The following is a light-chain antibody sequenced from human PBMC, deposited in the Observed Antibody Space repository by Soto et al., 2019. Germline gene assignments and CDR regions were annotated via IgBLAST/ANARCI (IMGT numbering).Light chain of an antibody. CDR2: DVT. CDR1: SNDVGGYNY. CDR3: SSYTSSNAEV. Sequence: QSALTQRASVSGSPGQSSTISCTGTSNDVGGYNYVSWYQHHPGKAPKLIICDVTDRPSGISYRFSASKSVNTASLTISGLQAEDEADYYCSSYTSSNAEVFGTGTKVTVL. V-gene: IGLV2-14*03. J-gene: IGLJ1*01.